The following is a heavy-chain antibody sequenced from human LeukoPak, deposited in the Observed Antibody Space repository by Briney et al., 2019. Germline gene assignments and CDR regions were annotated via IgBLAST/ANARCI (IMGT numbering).Heavy chain of an antibody. Sequence: GASVKVSCKPSGYTFIRYYIHWVRQAPGHGLEWTGIANPLGVSTNYAQKSQGRVTMTRDTSTSTVYMELSSLRSEDTAVYFCARWRTTYLDYWGQGTLVTVSS. CDR2: ANPLGVST. CDR1: GYTFIRYY. D-gene: IGHD1-14*01. V-gene: IGHV1-46*01. CDR3: ARWRTTYLDY. J-gene: IGHJ4*02.